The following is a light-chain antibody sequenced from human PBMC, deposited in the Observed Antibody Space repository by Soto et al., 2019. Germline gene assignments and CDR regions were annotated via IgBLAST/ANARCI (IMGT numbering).Light chain of an antibody. CDR3: CSYAGSYTLVV. V-gene: IGLV2-11*01. Sequence: QSALTQPHSVSGSPGQSVTISCTGTSSDVGGYNYVSWYQQHPGKAPKFMIYDVTRRPSGVPDRFSGSKSGNTASLTISGLQAEDEADYYCCSYAGSYTLVVFGGGTKVTVL. CDR2: DVT. J-gene: IGLJ2*01. CDR1: SSDVGGYNY.